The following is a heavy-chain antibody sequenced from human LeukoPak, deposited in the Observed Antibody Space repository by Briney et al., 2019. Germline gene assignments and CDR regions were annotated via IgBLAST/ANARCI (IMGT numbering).Heavy chain of an antibody. V-gene: IGHV3-23*01. CDR3: AKASYYYGSGSYPHKAFDY. CDR2: ISGSGGST. CDR1: GFTFSSYA. Sequence: GWSLRLSCAASGFTFSSYAMSWVRQAPGKGLEWVSAISGSGGSTYYADSVKGRFTISRDNSKNTLYLQMNSLRAEDTAVYYCAKASYYYGSGSYPHKAFDYWGQGTLVTVSS. D-gene: IGHD3-10*01. J-gene: IGHJ4*02.